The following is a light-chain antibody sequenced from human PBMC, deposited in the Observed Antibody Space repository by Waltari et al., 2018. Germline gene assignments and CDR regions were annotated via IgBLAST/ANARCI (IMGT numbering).Light chain of an antibody. J-gene: IGKJ1*01. CDR2: GAS. V-gene: IGKV3-20*01. Sequence: DIVLTQSPGTLSLSPGERATLSCRASQSVSRTLAWYQQKPGQAPRLLIYGASSRATGIPERFSGGGSGTDFILTISRLEHEDYAVYYCQHYVRLPATFGQGTKVEIK. CDR1: QSVSRT. CDR3: QHYVRLPAT.